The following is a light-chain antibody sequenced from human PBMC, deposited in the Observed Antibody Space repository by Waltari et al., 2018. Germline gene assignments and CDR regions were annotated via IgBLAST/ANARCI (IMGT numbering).Light chain of an antibody. J-gene: IGKJ2*01. CDR1: QSVSSS. CDR2: DAS. CDR3: QQRSNPPAYT. Sequence: TVLTQSPATLSLSPGERATLSCRASQSVSSSLAWYQHKPRQPPRLLIFDASIRATGIPARFSGSGSGTDFTLTISSLEPEDLAVYYCQQRSNPPAYTFGQGTKVEIK. V-gene: IGKV3-11*01.